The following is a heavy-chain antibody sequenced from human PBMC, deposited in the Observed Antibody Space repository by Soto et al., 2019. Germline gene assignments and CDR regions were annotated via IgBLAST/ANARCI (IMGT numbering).Heavy chain of an antibody. J-gene: IGHJ4*02. CDR3: AREADFWSGYYYDY. D-gene: IGHD3-3*01. CDR1: GYTFTSYG. CDR2: ISAYNGNT. Sequence: ASVKVSCKASGYTFTSYGISWVRQAPGQGLEWMGWISAYNGNTNYAQKLQGRVTMTTDTSTSTAYMELRSLRSDDPAVYYCAREADFWSGYYYDYWGQGTLVTVSS. V-gene: IGHV1-18*01.